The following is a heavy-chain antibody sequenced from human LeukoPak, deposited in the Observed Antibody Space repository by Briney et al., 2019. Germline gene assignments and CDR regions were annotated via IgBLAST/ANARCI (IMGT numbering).Heavy chain of an antibody. J-gene: IGHJ6*02. V-gene: IGHV3-9*01. CDR1: GFTFSSYA. Sequence: GGSLRLSCAASGFTFSSYAMSWVRQAPGKGLEWVSGISWNSGSIGYADSVKGRFTISRDNAKNSLYPQMNSLRAEDTALYYCAKTHSSGWYRDYYGMDVWGQGTTVTVSS. CDR2: ISWNSGSI. D-gene: IGHD6-19*01. CDR3: AKTHSSGWYRDYYGMDV.